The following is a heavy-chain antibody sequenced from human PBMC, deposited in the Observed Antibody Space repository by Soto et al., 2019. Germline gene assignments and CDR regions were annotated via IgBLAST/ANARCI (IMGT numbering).Heavy chain of an antibody. CDR3: ARHWYYYCSYYYYYGMDF. V-gene: IGHV4-39*01. Sequence: ASETLSLTCTVSGASISTGYYWAWIRQPPGKGLEWIGTIYYSGNTYYNASLNSRVTISVDTSKNQFSLKLSSATAADTAVYYCARHWYYYCSYYYYYGMDFWGQGTTVTVSS. CDR1: GASISTGYY. CDR2: IYYSGNT. J-gene: IGHJ6*02. D-gene: IGHD3-16*01.